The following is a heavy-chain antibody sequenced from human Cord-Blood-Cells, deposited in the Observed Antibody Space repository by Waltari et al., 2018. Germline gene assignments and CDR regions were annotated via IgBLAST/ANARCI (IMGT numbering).Heavy chain of an antibody. CDR3: ARLSYSSSWDRDY. J-gene: IGHJ4*02. CDR2: SYPGDADT. Sequence: EVPLVQSGAEVQKPGESLKISCKGSGYSFPSDWIGWVRQMPGKGLEWMGISYPGDADTRYSPSFQGQVTIAADKSISTAYLQWSSLKASDTAMYYCARLSYSSSWDRDYWGQGTLVTVSS. CDR1: GYSFPSDW. D-gene: IGHD6-13*01. V-gene: IGHV5-51*01.